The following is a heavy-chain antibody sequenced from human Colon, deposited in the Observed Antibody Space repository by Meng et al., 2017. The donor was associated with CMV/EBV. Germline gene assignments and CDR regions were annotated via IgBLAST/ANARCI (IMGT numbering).Heavy chain of an antibody. J-gene: IGHJ5*02. V-gene: IGHV3-21*01. CDR1: GFSFTTFW. CDR3: ASLVVVPAAPNWFDH. D-gene: IGHD2-2*01. CDR2: ISTSGTNI. Sequence: GGSLRLSCAASGFSFTTFWMTWVRQAPGKGLEWVSSISTSGTNIYYADSVKGRFTISRDNAKNSLYLQMNSLRAEDTAVYDCASLVVVPAAPNWFDHWGQGTLVTVSS.